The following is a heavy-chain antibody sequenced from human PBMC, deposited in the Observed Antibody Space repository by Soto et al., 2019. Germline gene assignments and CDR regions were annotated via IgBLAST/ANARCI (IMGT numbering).Heavy chain of an antibody. Sequence: GGPLRLSCAASGFTFSSYAMSWVRQAPGKGLEWVSAISGSGGSTYYADSVKGRFTISRDNSKNTLYLQMNSLRAEDTAVYYCAKDQGTPSGGSWDFWSGYYSRNYYYGMDVWGQGTTVTVSS. CDR2: ISGSGGST. CDR3: AKDQGTPSGGSWDFWSGYYSRNYYYGMDV. CDR1: GFTFSSYA. J-gene: IGHJ6*02. D-gene: IGHD3-3*01. V-gene: IGHV3-23*01.